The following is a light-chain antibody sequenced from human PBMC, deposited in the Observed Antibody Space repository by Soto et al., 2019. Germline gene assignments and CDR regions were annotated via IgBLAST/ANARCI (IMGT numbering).Light chain of an antibody. CDR1: GSDIGNYNL. V-gene: IGLV2-14*02. CDR3: SSFKSSITYV. CDR2: EVN. J-gene: IGLJ1*01. Sequence: QSVLTQPAAVSGSLGQSITISCSGSGSDIGNYNLVSWYQQQPGKVPRLIIYEVNKGPSGVSNRFSGSKSGNTASLTISDLQAEDEADYYCSSFKSSITYVFGTGTKVTVL.